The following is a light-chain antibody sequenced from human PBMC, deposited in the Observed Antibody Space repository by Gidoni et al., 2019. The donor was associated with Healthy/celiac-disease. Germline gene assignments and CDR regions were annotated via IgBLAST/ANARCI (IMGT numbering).Light chain of an antibody. V-gene: IGLV1-51*01. CDR3: GTWDSSLSAYV. Sequence: QSVLTHPPSVSAAPGQKVTISCSGSSPNIGNKYVSWYQQLPGTAPKLLIYDNNKRPSGIPDRFSGTKSGTSATLGITGLQTGDEADYYCGTWDSSLSAYVFGTGTKVTVL. J-gene: IGLJ1*01. CDR1: SPNIGNKY. CDR2: DNN.